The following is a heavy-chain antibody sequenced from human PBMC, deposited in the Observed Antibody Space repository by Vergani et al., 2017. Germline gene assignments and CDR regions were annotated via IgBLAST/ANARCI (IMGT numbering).Heavy chain of an antibody. V-gene: IGHV3-66*01. D-gene: IGHD5-12*01. CDR3: ARGRYSGYDGDYFDY. Sequence: EVQLVESGGGLVQPGRSLRLSCTASGFTFGDYAMSWVRQAPGKGLEWVSVIYSGGSTYYADSVKGRFTISRDNSKNTLYLQMNSLRAEDTAVYYCARGRYSGYDGDYFDYWGQGTLVTVSS. CDR2: IYSGGST. J-gene: IGHJ4*02. CDR1: GFTFGDYA.